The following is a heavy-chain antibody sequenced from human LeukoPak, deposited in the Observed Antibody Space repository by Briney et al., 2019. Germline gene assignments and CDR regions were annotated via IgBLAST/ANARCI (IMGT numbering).Heavy chain of an antibody. D-gene: IGHD3-10*01. J-gene: IGHJ4*02. CDR1: GGSISSSSYY. V-gene: IGHV4-39*07. CDR3: ARDRGFGELLFDY. Sequence: SETLSLTCTVSGGSISSSSYYWGWIRQPPGKGLEWIGSIYYSGSTYYNPSLKSRVTISVDTSKNQFSLKLSSVTAADTAVYYCARDRGFGELLFDYWGQGTLVTVSS. CDR2: IYYSGST.